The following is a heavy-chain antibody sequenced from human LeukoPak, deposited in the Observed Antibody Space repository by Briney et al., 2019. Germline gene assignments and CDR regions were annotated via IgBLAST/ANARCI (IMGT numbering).Heavy chain of an antibody. CDR2: ITGSGGTT. V-gene: IGHV3-23*01. CDR3: AKSRSEVVVAAANY. CDR1: GFTFSSYA. J-gene: IGHJ4*02. Sequence: GGSLRLSCAGSGFTFSSYAMNWVRQAPGKGLEWVSAITGSGGTTYYADSVRGRFTISRDNSKNTLYLQMNSLRAEDTAIYYCAKSRSEVVVAAANYWGQGTLITVSS. D-gene: IGHD2-15*01.